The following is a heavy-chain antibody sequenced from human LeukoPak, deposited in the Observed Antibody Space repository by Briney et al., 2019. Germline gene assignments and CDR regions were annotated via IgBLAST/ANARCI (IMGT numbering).Heavy chain of an antibody. CDR1: SYTFTSYG. CDR2: ISAYNGNT. D-gene: IGHD3-3*01. Sequence: ASVKVSCKASSYTFTSYGISWVRQAPGQGLEWMGWISAYNGNTNYAQKLQGRVTMTTDTSTSTAYMELRSLRSDDTAVYYCARARITIFGVVISLEAFDIWGQGTMVTVSS. CDR3: ARARITIFGVVISLEAFDI. V-gene: IGHV1-18*01. J-gene: IGHJ3*02.